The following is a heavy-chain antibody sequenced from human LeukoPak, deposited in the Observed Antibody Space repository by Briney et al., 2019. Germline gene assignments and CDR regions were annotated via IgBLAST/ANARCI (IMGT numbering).Heavy chain of an antibody. CDR1: GGTFSSYA. D-gene: IGHD6-6*01. CDR3: ASHLSSSSSDPFDY. J-gene: IGHJ4*02. V-gene: IGHV1-69*05. CDR2: IIPIFGTA. Sequence: ATVKVSCKASGGTFSSYAISWVRQAPGQGLEWMGGIIPIFGTANYAQKFQGRVTITTDESTSTAYMELSSLRSEDTAVYYCASHLSSSSSDPFDYWGQGTLVTVSS.